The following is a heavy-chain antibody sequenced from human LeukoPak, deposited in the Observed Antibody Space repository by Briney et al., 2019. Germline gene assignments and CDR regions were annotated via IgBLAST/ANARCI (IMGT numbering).Heavy chain of an antibody. V-gene: IGHV3-74*01. CDR3: ARLIDYYDSSGYKGGYDP. J-gene: IGHJ5*02. D-gene: IGHD3-22*01. Sequence: PGGSLRLSCAASGFTFSSYWMHWVRQAPGKGLVWVSRINSDGSSTSYADSVKGRFTISRDNAKNTLYLQMNSLGAEDTAVYYCARLIDYYDSSGYKGGYDPWGQGTLVTVSS. CDR1: GFTFSSYW. CDR2: INSDGSST.